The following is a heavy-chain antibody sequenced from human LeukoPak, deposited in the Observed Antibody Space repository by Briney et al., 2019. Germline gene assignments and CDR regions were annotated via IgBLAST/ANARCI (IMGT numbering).Heavy chain of an antibody. D-gene: IGHD3-10*01. J-gene: IGHJ4*02. Sequence: GGSLRLSCAASGFTVSSNYMSWVRQAPGKGLEWVSVIYSGGSTYYADSVKGRFTISRDNAYNSLHLQMNSLRADDTAVYYCAREWFGELIWGKGTLVTVSS. CDR2: IYSGGST. CDR3: AREWFGELI. V-gene: IGHV3-53*01. CDR1: GFTVSSNY.